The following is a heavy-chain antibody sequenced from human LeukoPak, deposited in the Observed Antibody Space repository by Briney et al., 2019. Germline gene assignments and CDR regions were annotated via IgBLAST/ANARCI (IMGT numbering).Heavy chain of an antibody. Sequence: GGSLRLSCAASGFTFSSNGMSWVRRAPGKGLEWVSGISVTTGGAYYAGSVKGRFTISRDISKSTLYLQMNSLRADDTAVYYCAKIQGWFNDAFHIGGQGTMVTVSS. J-gene: IGHJ3*02. V-gene: IGHV3-23*01. CDR3: AKIQGWFNDAFHI. CDR2: ISVTTGGA. CDR1: GFTFSSNG. D-gene: IGHD6-19*01.